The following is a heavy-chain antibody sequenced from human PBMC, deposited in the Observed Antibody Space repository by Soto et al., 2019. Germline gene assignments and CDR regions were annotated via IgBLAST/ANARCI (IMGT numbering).Heavy chain of an antibody. Sequence: WWSLRLSCSASVFTCSSYSMNWLRQAPGKGLEWVSSISSSSSYIYYADSVKGRFTISRDNAKNSLYLQMNSLRAEDTAVYYCATTGGYCSSTSCFINWFDPWGQGTLVTVSS. J-gene: IGHJ5*02. D-gene: IGHD2-2*01. CDR3: ATTGGYCSSTSCFINWFDP. CDR2: ISSSSSYI. CDR1: VFTCSSYS. V-gene: IGHV3-21*01.